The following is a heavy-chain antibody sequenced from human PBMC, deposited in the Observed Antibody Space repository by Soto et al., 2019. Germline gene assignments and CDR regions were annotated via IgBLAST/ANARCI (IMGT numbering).Heavy chain of an antibody. CDR2: IYYSGST. CDR3: ARENSRRDYYFDY. D-gene: IGHD3-10*01. CDR1: GGSVSSGWYY. J-gene: IGHJ4*02. V-gene: IGHV4-61*01. Sequence: SETLTLTCTVSGGSVSSGWYYWSRIRQPPGKGLVWIGYIYYSGSTNYNPSLKRRITITVDTSKNQFSLKLSSVTAADTAVYYCARENSRRDYYFDYWGQGTLVTVSS.